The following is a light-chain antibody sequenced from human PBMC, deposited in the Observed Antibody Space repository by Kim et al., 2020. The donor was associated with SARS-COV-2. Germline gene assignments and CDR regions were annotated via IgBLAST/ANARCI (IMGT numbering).Light chain of an antibody. CDR1: QSILYSSNNKNY. J-gene: IGKJ1*01. CDR3: QQYYSSPRT. V-gene: IGKV4-1*01. CDR2: WAS. Sequence: ATINCKSSQSILYSSNNKNYLAWYQQKPGQPPKLLIYWASTRESGVPDRFSGSGSGTDFTLTISSLQAEDVAVYYCQQYYSSPRTFGQGTKVEIK.